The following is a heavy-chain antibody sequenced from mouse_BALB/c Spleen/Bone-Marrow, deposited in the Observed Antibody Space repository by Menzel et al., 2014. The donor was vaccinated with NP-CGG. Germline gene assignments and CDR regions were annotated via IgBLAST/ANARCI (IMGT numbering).Heavy chain of an antibody. CDR1: GFTFSSFG. Sequence: EVQGVESGGGLVQPGGSRKLSCAASGFTFSSFGMHWVRQAPEKGLEWVAYISNGSSTIYYADTVKGRFTISRDNPKNTLFLQMTSLRSEDTAVYYCARKGAMITHYYAMDYWGQGTSVTVSS. CDR3: ARKGAMITHYYAMDY. CDR2: ISNGSSTI. J-gene: IGHJ4*01. V-gene: IGHV5-17*02. D-gene: IGHD2-4*01.